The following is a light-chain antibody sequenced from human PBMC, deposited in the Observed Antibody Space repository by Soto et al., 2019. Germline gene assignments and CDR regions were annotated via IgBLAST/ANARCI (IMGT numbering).Light chain of an antibody. V-gene: IGKV1-39*01. CDR3: QQSDSTPRT. Sequence: IQMTQSPSSLSAFEGGRVTITSRERQSISIYLNWYHQKPGKAPKLLIYAASSSQSGVPSRFSGSGSGTDFTLTISSLHPEDFATYYCQQSDSTPRTFGQGTKVEIK. CDR2: AAS. CDR1: QSISIY. J-gene: IGKJ1*01.